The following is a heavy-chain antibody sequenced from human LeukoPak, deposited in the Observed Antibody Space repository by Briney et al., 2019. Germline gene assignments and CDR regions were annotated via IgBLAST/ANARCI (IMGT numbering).Heavy chain of an antibody. CDR3: ARGSKQKNCYYYYMDV. V-gene: IGHV1-2*02. CDR1: GYTFTGYY. D-gene: IGHD6-13*01. CDR2: INPNSGGT. J-gene: IGHJ6*03. Sequence: ASVKVSCKASGYTFTGYYMHWVRQAPGQGLEWMGWINPNSGGTNYAQKFQGRVTMTRDTSISTAYMELSRLRYDDTAVYYCARGSKQKNCYYYYMDVWGKGTTVTISS.